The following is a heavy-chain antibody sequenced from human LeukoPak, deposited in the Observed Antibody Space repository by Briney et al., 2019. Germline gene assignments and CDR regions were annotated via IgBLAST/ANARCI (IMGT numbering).Heavy chain of an antibody. CDR2: IYYSGSA. D-gene: IGHD6-25*01. V-gene: IGHV4-59*01. Sequence: SETLSLTCTVSGGSISDYSWSWIRQPPGKGLEWIGNIYYSGSANHNPSLKSRVTISRDTSKNQFSLKLTSVTTADTAVYYCARAGGVKTAALDLDYWGQGALVIVSS. J-gene: IGHJ4*02. CDR3: ARAGGVKTAALDLDY. CDR1: GGSISDYS.